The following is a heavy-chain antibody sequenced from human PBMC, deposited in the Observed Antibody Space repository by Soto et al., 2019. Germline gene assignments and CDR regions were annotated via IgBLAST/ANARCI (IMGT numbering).Heavy chain of an antibody. J-gene: IGHJ5*02. CDR3: AREARDVDTATVAWFDP. CDR2: IYYSGST. CDR1: GGSISSGDYY. Sequence: SETLSLTCTVSGGSISSGDYYWSWIRQPPGKGLEWIGYIYYSGSTYYNPSLKSRVTISVDTSKNQFSLKLSSVTAADTAVYYCAREARDVDTATVAWFDPWGQGTLVTVSS. D-gene: IGHD5-18*01. V-gene: IGHV4-30-4*01.